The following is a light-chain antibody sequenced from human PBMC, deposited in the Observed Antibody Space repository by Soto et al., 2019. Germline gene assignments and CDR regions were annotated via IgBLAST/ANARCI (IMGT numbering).Light chain of an antibody. CDR2: NVS. CDR1: SSDVGGYNY. CDR3: SSFTSSNTVL. J-gene: IGLJ2*01. Sequence: QSALTQPASVSGSPGQSITISCTGTSSDVGGYNYVSRYQQHPGKAPKLIIYNVSNRPSGVSNRFSGSKSGNTASLTISGLQAEDEGHYYCSSFTSSNTVLFGGGTKLTVL. V-gene: IGLV2-14*01.